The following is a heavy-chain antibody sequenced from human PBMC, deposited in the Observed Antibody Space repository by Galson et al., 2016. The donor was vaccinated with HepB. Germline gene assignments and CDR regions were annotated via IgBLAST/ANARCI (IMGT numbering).Heavy chain of an antibody. Sequence: PALVKPPQTLTLTCTFSGLSLSTNGVGVGWIRQPPGKALEWLAVIYWDNDKRYNPSLQSRLTITKDTSRKEVVLTMTNMDPVDTAPDFSARPNVWCNNAGCLKKGTFAKWGPGTLVTVSS. D-gene: IGHD2-8*02. CDR3: ARPNVWCNNAGCLKKGTFAK. J-gene: IGHJ4*02. CDR2: IYWDNDK. CDR1: GLSLSTNGVG. V-gene: IGHV2-5*02.